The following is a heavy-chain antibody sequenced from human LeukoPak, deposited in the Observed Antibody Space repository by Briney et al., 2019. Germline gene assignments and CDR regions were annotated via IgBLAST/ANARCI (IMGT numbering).Heavy chain of an antibody. V-gene: IGHV3-74*01. CDR3: ARGFITMVRGVIS. D-gene: IGHD3-10*01. CDR2: INTDGSST. CDR1: GFTFRNYW. Sequence: GGSLRLSCAASGFTFRNYWMHWVRQAPGKGLVWVSHINTDGSSTSYADSVKGRFTISRDNAKNTLYLQMNSLRAEDTAVYYCARGFITMVRGVISWGQGTLVTVSS. J-gene: IGHJ4*02.